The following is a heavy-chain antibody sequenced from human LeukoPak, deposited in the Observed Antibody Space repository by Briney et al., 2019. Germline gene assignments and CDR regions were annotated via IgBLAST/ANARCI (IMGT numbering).Heavy chain of an antibody. Sequence: GGSLRLSCAASGFTFSNYAMSWVRQAPGKGLEWVSGISGSGGSTFYADSVRGRFTIPRDNSKNTLYLQMNSLRAEDTAVYYCAKDQYCTSTSCYVGYWGQGTLVTVSS. J-gene: IGHJ4*02. CDR3: AKDQYCTSTSCYVGY. V-gene: IGHV3-23*01. CDR1: GFTFSNYA. CDR2: ISGSGGST. D-gene: IGHD2-2*01.